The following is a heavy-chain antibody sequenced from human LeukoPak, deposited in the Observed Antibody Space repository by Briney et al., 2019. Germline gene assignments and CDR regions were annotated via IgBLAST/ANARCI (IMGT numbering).Heavy chain of an antibody. CDR2: IYSGGST. Sequence: GGSLGLSCAASGFTVSSNYMSWVRQAPGKGLEWVSVIYSGGSTYYADSVKGRFTISRDNSKNTLYLQMNSLRAEDTAVYYCARGRYNWNYYNYYGMDVWGQGTTVTVSS. V-gene: IGHV3-66*01. CDR3: ARGRYNWNYYNYYGMDV. J-gene: IGHJ6*02. CDR1: GFTVSSNY. D-gene: IGHD1-20*01.